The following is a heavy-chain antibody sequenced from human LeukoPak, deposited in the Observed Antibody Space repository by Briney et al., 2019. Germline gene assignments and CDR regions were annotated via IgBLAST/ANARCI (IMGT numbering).Heavy chain of an antibody. CDR3: ARGVVVVPAAIPNWFDP. D-gene: IGHD2-2*01. CDR2: IIPIFGTA. J-gene: IGHJ5*02. Sequence: SVRVSCKASGGTFSSYAISWVRQAPGQGLEWMGGIIPIFGTANYAQKFQGRVTITADESTSTAYMELSSLRSEDTAVYYCARGVVVVPAAIPNWFDPWGQGTLVTVSS. V-gene: IGHV1-69*13. CDR1: GGTFSSYA.